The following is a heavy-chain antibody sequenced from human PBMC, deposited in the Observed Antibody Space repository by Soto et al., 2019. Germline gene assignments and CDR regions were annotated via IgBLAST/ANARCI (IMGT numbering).Heavy chain of an antibody. V-gene: IGHV4-4*02. Sequence: QVQLQESGPGLVKPSGTLSLTCAVSGVSISSSQWWSWVRQPPGKGLEWIGEIYHNERTNYNPSLKSRLTMSPDRSKNQVSLKLSSVTAADTATYYCGRTKDYFYGVDVWGQGTTVTVSS. J-gene: IGHJ6*02. CDR2: IYHNERT. CDR3: GRTKDYFYGVDV. CDR1: GVSISSSQW.